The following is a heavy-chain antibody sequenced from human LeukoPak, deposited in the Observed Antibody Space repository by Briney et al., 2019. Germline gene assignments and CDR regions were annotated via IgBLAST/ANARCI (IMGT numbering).Heavy chain of an antibody. J-gene: IGHJ4*02. D-gene: IGHD3-10*01. V-gene: IGHV3-21*04. Sequence: GGSLRLSCAASGFTFSSYSMNWVRQAPGKGLEWVSSISSSSSTIYYADSVKGRFTISRDNAKNSLYLQMNSLRAEDTAVYYCARGGYGSGSADYWGQGTLVTVSS. CDR2: ISSSSSTI. CDR3: ARGGYGSGSADY. CDR1: GFTFSSYS.